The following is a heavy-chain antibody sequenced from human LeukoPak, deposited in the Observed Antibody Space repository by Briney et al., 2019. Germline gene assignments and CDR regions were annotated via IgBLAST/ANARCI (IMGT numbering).Heavy chain of an antibody. CDR2: IRYDGSNK. Sequence: GGSLTLSCAASGFTFSSYGMHWVRQAPGKGLEWVAFIRYDGSNKYYADSVKGRFTISRDNSKHTLYRQMNSLRAEQTTVYYCAKEYSSSSFLGYFDDWGQGTLVTVSS. CDR3: AKEYSSSSFLGYFDD. V-gene: IGHV3-30*02. J-gene: IGHJ4*02. D-gene: IGHD6-6*01. CDR1: GFTFSSYG.